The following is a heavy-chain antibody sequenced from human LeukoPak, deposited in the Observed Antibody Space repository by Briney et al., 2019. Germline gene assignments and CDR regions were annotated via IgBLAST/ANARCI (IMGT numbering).Heavy chain of an antibody. D-gene: IGHD2-2*01. CDR3: ARDPKGYCSSTSCYYFDY. V-gene: IGHV3-11*01. Sequence: GGSLRLSCAASGFTFSDYYMSWIRQAPGKGLEWVSYISSSGSTIYYADSVKGRFTISRDNAKNSLYLQMNSLRAKDTAVYYCARDPKGYCSSTSCYYFDYWGQGTLVIVSS. CDR2: ISSSGSTI. J-gene: IGHJ4*02. CDR1: GFTFSDYY.